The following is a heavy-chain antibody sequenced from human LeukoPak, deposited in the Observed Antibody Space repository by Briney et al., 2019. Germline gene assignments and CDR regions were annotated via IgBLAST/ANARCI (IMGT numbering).Heavy chain of an antibody. J-gene: IGHJ4*02. Sequence: SETLSLTCTVSGGSISSGSYYWSWIRQPAGKGLEWIGYIYHSGSTYYNPSLKSRVTISVDRSKNQFSLKLSSVTAADTAVYYCAREVAGLYYFDYWGQGTLVTVSS. CDR1: GGSISSGSYY. D-gene: IGHD6-19*01. CDR2: IYHSGST. V-gene: IGHV4-30-2*01. CDR3: AREVAGLYYFDY.